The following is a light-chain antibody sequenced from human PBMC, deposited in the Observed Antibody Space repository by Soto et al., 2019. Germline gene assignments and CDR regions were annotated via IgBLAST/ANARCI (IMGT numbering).Light chain of an antibody. CDR3: SSFVHKNNLL. J-gene: IGLJ2*01. V-gene: IGLV2-8*01. Sequence: QSALTQPPSASGSPGQSVTISCTGTNDDIGTYNYVSWFQQHSGNAPKLIIYEVDKRPSGVPNRFSGSKSGNTASLTISGLQAEDEADYYCSSFVHKNNLLFGGGTKVTVL. CDR2: EVD. CDR1: NDDIGTYNY.